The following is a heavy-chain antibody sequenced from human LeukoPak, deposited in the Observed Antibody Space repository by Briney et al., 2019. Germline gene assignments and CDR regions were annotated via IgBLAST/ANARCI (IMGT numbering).Heavy chain of an antibody. V-gene: IGHV3-11*03. D-gene: IGHD1-14*01. Sequence: GGSLRLSCAASGFTFSDSYMSWIRQAAGKGLEWVSYISSTSSHTNYADSVKGRFTISRDNAKKSLYLQMNSLRAEDTAVYYCARLPTGSPLHYWGQGTLVTVSS. CDR1: GFTFSDSY. CDR3: ARLPTGSPLHY. J-gene: IGHJ4*02. CDR2: ISSTSSHT.